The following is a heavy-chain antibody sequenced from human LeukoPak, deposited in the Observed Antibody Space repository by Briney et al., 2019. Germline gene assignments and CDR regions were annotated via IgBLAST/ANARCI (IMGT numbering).Heavy chain of an antibody. CDR2: IWYDGSNK. J-gene: IGHJ4*02. D-gene: IGHD3-16*02. Sequence: GGSLRLSCAASGFTFSSYGMHWVRQAPGKGLEWVAVIWYDGSNKYYADSVKGRFTISRDNSKNTLYLQMNSLRAEDTAVYYCARVQRRLGELSSPTDYWGQGTLVTVSS. CDR1: GFTFSSYG. V-gene: IGHV3-33*01. CDR3: ARVQRRLGELSSPTDY.